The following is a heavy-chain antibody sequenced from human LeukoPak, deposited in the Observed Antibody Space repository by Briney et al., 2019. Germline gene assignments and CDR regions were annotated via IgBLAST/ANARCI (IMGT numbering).Heavy chain of an antibody. J-gene: IGHJ6*03. D-gene: IGHD1-7*01. Sequence: SQTLSLTCTVSGGSISSYYWTWIRQPAGKGLEWIGRIYPSGSTNYNPSLKSRVTMSVDTSKNQFSLKLSSVTAADTAVYYCARDTYNWNYTAPYYYYMDVWGRGTTVTVSS. CDR2: IYPSGST. CDR1: GGSISSYY. V-gene: IGHV4-4*07. CDR3: ARDTYNWNYTAPYYYYMDV.